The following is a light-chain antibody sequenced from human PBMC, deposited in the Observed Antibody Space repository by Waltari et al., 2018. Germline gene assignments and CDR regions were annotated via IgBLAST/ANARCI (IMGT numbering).Light chain of an antibody. CDR1: QTVGTNY. J-gene: IGKJ1*01. Sequence: DTVLTQSPGTLSLSPGEKATLSCRASQTVGTNYLAWYQQKPGQAPRLLIFATSTRATDVTDRFSGSGSGTDFTLTISSLGPEDFAVYYCHQYGNSPKTFGQGTKVEIK. V-gene: IGKV3-20*01. CDR3: HQYGNSPKT. CDR2: ATS.